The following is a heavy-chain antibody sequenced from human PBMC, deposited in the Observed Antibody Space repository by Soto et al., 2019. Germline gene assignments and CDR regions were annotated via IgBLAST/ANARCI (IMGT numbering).Heavy chain of an antibody. CDR3: AANRGHASSWYLDY. D-gene: IGHD6-13*01. Sequence: QVQLVQSGAEVKKPGSSVKVSCKASGGTFSTYTITWVRQAPGQGLEWLGRIIPIVTVTNYAQNFQGRVTIRADKATSTAYMELNSLTSDDTAVYFCAANRGHASSWYLDYWGQGSLITVSS. CDR2: IIPIVTVT. V-gene: IGHV1-69*02. CDR1: GGTFSTYT. J-gene: IGHJ4*02.